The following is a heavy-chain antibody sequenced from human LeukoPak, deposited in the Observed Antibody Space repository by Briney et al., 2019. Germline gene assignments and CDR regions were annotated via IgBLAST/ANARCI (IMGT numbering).Heavy chain of an antibody. Sequence: PSETLYLTCTVSGASIRSAGYYWSWIRQHPGRGLEWIGYIYYSGSTYYNPSLKSRVNISVDTSKNQFSLKLSSVTAADTAVYHCARVIRDSGGYYHWFDPWGQGTLVTVSS. D-gene: IGHD3-22*01. CDR2: IYYSGST. V-gene: IGHV4-31*03. CDR3: ARVIRDSGGYYHWFDP. CDR1: GASIRSAGYY. J-gene: IGHJ5*02.